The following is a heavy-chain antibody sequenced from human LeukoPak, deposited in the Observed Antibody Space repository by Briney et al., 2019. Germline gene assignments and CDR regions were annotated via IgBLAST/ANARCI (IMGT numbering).Heavy chain of an antibody. Sequence: SQTLSLTRALSRGSVPNRIGTWDWISPSPSGGLQWLGRTYFMCRWIHDYADSVKSRIVIDADTSKNQFSLLLKSVRPDDTAVYYCARRGDGNYYYDYWGQGTLVTVSS. CDR1: RGSVPNRIGT. J-gene: IGHJ4*02. CDR3: ARRGDGNYYYDY. V-gene: IGHV6-1*01. CDR2: TYFMCRWIH. D-gene: IGHD3-16*01.